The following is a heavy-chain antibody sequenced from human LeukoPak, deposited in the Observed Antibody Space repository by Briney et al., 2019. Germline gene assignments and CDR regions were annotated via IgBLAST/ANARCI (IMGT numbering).Heavy chain of an antibody. V-gene: IGHV1-2*02. Sequence: ASVKVSCKASGYTFTIHHIQWVRQAPGQGLEWMGWINTNTGGTTYSQKFQGRITMTRDPSITTAYIELSSLRSDDTAVYFCARDYSTSSRDNWGQGTLVTVSS. CDR3: ARDYSTSSRDN. J-gene: IGHJ4*02. D-gene: IGHD6-13*01. CDR2: INTNTGGT. CDR1: GYTFTIHH.